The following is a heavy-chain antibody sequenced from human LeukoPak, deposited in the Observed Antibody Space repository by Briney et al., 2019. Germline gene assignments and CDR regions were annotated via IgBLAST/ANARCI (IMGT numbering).Heavy chain of an antibody. D-gene: IGHD3-10*01. J-gene: IGHJ4*02. Sequence: SETLSLTCTVSGGSISSYYWSWIRQPPGKGLEWIGYIYYSGSTNYNPSLKSRVTISVDTCKNQFSLKLSSVTAADTAVYHCARDRNRGDFDYWGQGPLVTVSS. CDR2: IYYSGST. V-gene: IGHV4-59*01. CDR1: GGSISSYY. CDR3: ARDRNRGDFDY.